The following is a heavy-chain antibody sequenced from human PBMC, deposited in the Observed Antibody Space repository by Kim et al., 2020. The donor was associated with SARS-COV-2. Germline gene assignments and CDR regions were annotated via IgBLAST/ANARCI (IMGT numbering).Heavy chain of an antibody. V-gene: IGHV4-34*01. D-gene: IGHD4-17*01. Sequence: SETLSLTCAVSGGSFSGYYSIWIRQPLGKGLEWIGAINRSGSTNYNPSLKGRVTISVDTSKNQFSLKLSSVTAAETAGYYCASAPDYGDYRGGWSVDYWGPGTLVPLSS. CDR2: INRSGST. J-gene: IGHJ4*02. CDR1: GGSFSGYY. CDR3: ASAPDYGDYRGGWSVDY.